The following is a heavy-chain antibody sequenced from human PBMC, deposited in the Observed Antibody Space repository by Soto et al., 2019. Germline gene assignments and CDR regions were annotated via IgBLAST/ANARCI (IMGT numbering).Heavy chain of an antibody. CDR1: GYTFTGYY. CDR2: INPNSGGT. J-gene: IGHJ6*02. D-gene: IGHD6-13*01. Sequence: ASVKVSCKASGYTFTGYYMHWVRQAPGQGLEWMGWINPNSGGTNYAQKFQGWVTMTRDTSISTAYMELSRLRSDDTAVYYCARVKAAAGTNYYYGMDVWGQGTTVTVSS. CDR3: ARVKAAAGTNYYYGMDV. V-gene: IGHV1-2*04.